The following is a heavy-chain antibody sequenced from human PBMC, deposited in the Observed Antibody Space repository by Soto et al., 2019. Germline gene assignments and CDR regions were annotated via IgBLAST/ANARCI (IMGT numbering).Heavy chain of an antibody. CDR2: IIPIFGTA. CDR1: GGTFSSYA. CDR3: ARDRSSHYYDSSGYPGNFDY. D-gene: IGHD3-22*01. V-gene: IGHV1-69*13. Sequence: SVKVSCKASGGTFSSYAISWVRQAPGQGLEWMGGIIPIFGTANYAQKFQGRVTITADESTSTAYMELSSLRSEDTAVYYCARDRSSHYYDSSGYPGNFDYWGQGTLVTVSS. J-gene: IGHJ4*02.